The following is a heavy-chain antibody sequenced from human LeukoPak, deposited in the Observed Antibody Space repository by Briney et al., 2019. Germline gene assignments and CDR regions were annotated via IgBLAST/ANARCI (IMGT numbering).Heavy chain of an antibody. D-gene: IGHD3-3*01. V-gene: IGHV3-74*01. Sequence: GGPLRLSCAASGFSFSSYWMHWVRQAPGKGLEWVSRINSDGSSTTYADSVKGRSSISRDKAKNMLYLHMSSLRAEDTGVYYCARAVRAHLPADFWGQGTLVTV. CDR3: ARAVRAHLPADF. J-gene: IGHJ4*02. CDR1: GFSFSSYW. CDR2: INSDGSST.